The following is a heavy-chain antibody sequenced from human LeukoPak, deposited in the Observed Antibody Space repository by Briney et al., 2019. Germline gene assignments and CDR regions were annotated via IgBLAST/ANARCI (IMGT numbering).Heavy chain of an antibody. CDR3: ARDWPYYSSGWYGAFDY. CDR1: GGSLSGYY. V-gene: IGHV4-34*01. CDR2: MYHSGST. J-gene: IGHJ4*02. Sequence: SETLSLTCAVYGGSLSGYYWSWIRQPPGKGLEWIGEMYHSGSTNYNPSLKSRVTISLDKSKNQFSLKLSSVTAADTAVYYCARDWPYYSSGWYGAFDYWGQGTLVTVSS. D-gene: IGHD6-19*01.